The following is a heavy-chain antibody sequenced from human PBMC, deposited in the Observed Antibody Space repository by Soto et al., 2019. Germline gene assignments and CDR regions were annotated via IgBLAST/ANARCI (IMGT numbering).Heavy chain of an antibody. J-gene: IGHJ6*02. D-gene: IGHD2-2*02. CDR3: VRLPGYCSNTTCYSYIVMDV. V-gene: IGHV4-39*01. CDR2: INYSGNT. Sequence: PSETLSLTCTVSGGSISSSNYYWGWIRQSPGKGLEWIGSINYSGNTYYNPSLTGRVTISVDTSQSQFSMKLTSMTAADTAVYFCVRLPGYCSNTTCYSYIVMDVWDQGTTVTGSS. CDR1: GGSISSSNYY.